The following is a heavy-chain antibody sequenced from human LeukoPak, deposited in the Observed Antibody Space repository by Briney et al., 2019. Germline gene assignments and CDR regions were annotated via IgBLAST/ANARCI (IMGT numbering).Heavy chain of an antibody. CDR1: GFTFSSYS. Sequence: GGSLRLSCAASGFTFSSYSMNWVRQAPGKGLEWVSSISCSSSYIYYADSVKGRFTISRDNAKNSLYLQMNSLRAEDTAVYYCARGRGERKYYFDYWGQGTLVTVSS. V-gene: IGHV3-21*01. CDR2: ISCSSSYI. CDR3: ARGRGERKYYFDY. J-gene: IGHJ4*02. D-gene: IGHD3-10*01.